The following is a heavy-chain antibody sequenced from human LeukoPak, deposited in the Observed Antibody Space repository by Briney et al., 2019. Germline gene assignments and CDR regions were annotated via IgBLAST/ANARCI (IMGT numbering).Heavy chain of an antibody. Sequence: ASVNVSCKASGYTFTSYGISWVRQAPGQGLEWMGWISAYNGNTNYAQKLQGRVTMTTDTSTSTAYMELRSLRSDDTAVYYCARGGIRYCSGGSCYYYYYYMDVWGKGTTVTVSS. CDR2: ISAYNGNT. J-gene: IGHJ6*03. CDR1: GYTFTSYG. V-gene: IGHV1-18*01. D-gene: IGHD2-15*01. CDR3: ARGGIRYCSGGSCYYYYYYMDV.